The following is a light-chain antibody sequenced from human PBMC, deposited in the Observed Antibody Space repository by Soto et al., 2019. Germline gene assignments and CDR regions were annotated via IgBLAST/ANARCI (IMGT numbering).Light chain of an antibody. Sequence: QSVLTQPASLSGSAGQSITISCSGTRRDVGAYNLVSWYQQHPGTAPKLIIYEVRNRPSGISSRFSGSRSGNTASLTISGLQPEDEGDYYCSAYTARSTLVFGGGTKVTVL. CDR3: SAYTARSTLV. V-gene: IGLV2-14*01. CDR2: EVR. J-gene: IGLJ3*02. CDR1: RRDVGAYNL.